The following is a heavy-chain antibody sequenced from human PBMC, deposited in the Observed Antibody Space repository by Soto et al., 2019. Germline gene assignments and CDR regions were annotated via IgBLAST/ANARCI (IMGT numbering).Heavy chain of an antibody. Sequence: GGSLRLSCAASGFTFSDYYMSWIRQAPGKGLEWVSYISSSGSTIYYADSVKGRFTISRDNAKNSLYLQMNSLRAEDTAVYYCAREPRNPLYYYYYMDVWGKGTTVTVSS. CDR3: AREPRNPLYYYYYMDV. V-gene: IGHV3-11*01. J-gene: IGHJ6*03. CDR2: ISSSGSTI. CDR1: GFTFSDYY. D-gene: IGHD1-1*01.